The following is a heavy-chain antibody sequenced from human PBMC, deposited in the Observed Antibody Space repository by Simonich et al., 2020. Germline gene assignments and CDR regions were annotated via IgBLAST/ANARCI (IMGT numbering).Heavy chain of an antibody. Sequence: QVQLVQSGAEVKKPGASVKASCKASGYTLTGYNMNGVRQAPGQGLGLQGWQNPNRGGTNEDQKCKGRGTKTRETSISTGYMELSRLRSDDTAVYYCAIYSPSIAARPYWYFDLWGRGTLVTVSS. V-gene: IGHV1-2*02. J-gene: IGHJ2*01. CDR2: QNPNRGGT. CDR3: AIYSPSIAARPYWYFDL. CDR1: GYTLTGYN. D-gene: IGHD6-6*01.